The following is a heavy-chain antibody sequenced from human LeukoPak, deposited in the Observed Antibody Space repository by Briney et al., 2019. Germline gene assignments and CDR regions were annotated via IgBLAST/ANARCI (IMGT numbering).Heavy chain of an antibody. Sequence: GGSLRLSCAASGXSVSSDYMTWVRQAPGKGLEWVSVIYSGGSTYYADSVKGRFTISRDNSKNTLYLQMNNVRVEDTAVYFCARYRTALNYWGQGTLVTASS. V-gene: IGHV3-53*01. D-gene: IGHD5-18*01. CDR3: ARYRTALNY. CDR1: GXSVSSDY. CDR2: IYSGGST. J-gene: IGHJ4*02.